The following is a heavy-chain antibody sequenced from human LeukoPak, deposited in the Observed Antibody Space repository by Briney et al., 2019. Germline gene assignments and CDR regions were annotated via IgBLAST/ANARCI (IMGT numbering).Heavy chain of an antibody. CDR2: ITSSSNK. V-gene: IGHV3-21*05. Sequence: PGGSLRLSCAASGFTFSSYSMNWVRQAPGKGLEWVSYITSSSNKYYADSVKGRFTISRDNAKNSLYLQMNSLRAEDTAVYYCARDLQYYYDSSGLRYFDYWGQGTLVTVSS. CDR3: ARDLQYYYDSSGLRYFDY. CDR1: GFTFSSYS. J-gene: IGHJ4*02. D-gene: IGHD3-22*01.